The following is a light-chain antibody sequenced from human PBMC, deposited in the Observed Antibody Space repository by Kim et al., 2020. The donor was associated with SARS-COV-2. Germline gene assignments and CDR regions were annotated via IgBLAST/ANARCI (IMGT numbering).Light chain of an antibody. V-gene: IGLV2-14*03. J-gene: IGLJ3*02. CDR3: SSYTTITTLGV. CDR2: DVS. Sequence: QSVLTQPASVSGSPGQSITISCTGSSSDVGDYNYVSWYQQHPGKAPKLMIYDVSNRPSGVSNRFSGSTSGNTASLTISGLQAEDEADYYCSSYTTITTLGVFGGGTKVTVL. CDR1: SSDVGDYNY.